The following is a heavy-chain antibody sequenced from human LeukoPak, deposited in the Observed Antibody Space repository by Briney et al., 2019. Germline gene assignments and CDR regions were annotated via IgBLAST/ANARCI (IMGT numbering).Heavy chain of an antibody. CDR3: ASSMVRGVPWYFDY. Sequence: ASVKVSCKASGYTFTGYYMHWVRQAPGQGLEWMGWLNPNSGGTNYAQKFQGRVTMTRDTSISTAYMELTRLRSDDTAVYYCASSMVRGVPWYFDYWGQGTLVTVSS. D-gene: IGHD3-10*01. CDR2: LNPNSGGT. CDR1: GYTFTGYY. J-gene: IGHJ4*02. V-gene: IGHV1-2*02.